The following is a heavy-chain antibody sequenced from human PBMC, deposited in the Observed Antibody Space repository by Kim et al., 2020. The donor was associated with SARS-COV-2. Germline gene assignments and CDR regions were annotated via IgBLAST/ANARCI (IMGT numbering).Heavy chain of an antibody. CDR2: INSDGGDT. J-gene: IGHJ5*02. V-gene: IGHV3-74*01. CDR1: GFTFSNYW. Sequence: GGSLRLSCEASGFTFSNYWMNWVRQGQGKGLVWVSRINSDGGDTHYADSVKGRFTISRDNAENTLHLQLNSLGVEDTAIYYCARGTFQQGFDPWGQGTLVTVSS. CDR3: ARGTFQQGFDP.